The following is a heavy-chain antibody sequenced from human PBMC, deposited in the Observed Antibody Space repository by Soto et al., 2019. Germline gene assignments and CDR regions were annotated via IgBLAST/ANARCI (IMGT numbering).Heavy chain of an antibody. CDR1: GGDLRNSG. J-gene: IGHJ4*02. CDR2: IFPLLAMV. V-gene: IGHV1-69*04. CDR3: AKEDAAGFKS. Sequence: QVHLVQSGAEMKKPGSSVKVSCKVSGGDLRNSGISWVRQAPGQGLEWMGGIFPLLAMVDYSQKFQGRVTINADESTNTAYMDLGSLRSEDTAVYYCAKEDAAGFKSWGQGTLVIVSS. D-gene: IGHD6-13*01.